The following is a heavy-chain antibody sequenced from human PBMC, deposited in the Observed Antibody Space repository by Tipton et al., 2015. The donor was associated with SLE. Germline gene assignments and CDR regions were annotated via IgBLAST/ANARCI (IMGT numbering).Heavy chain of an antibody. Sequence: GLVKPSETLSLTCAVYGGSFSGYYWSWIRQPPGKGLEWIGEINHSGGTNYNPSLKSRVTISVDTSKSQFSLKLTFVSAADTAIYYCARMGLCTTTTCNEGAFDVWGQGSMVTVSS. D-gene: IGHD2-2*01. CDR3: ARMGLCTTTTCNEGAFDV. CDR2: INHSGGT. CDR1: GGSFSGYY. V-gene: IGHV4-34*01. J-gene: IGHJ3*01.